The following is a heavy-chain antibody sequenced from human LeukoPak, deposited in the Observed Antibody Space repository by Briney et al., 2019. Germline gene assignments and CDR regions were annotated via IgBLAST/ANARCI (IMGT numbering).Heavy chain of an antibody. D-gene: IGHD6-13*01. CDR1: GFTVSNTY. J-gene: IGHJ2*01. V-gene: IGHV3-66*01. CDR3: VTSPATGNIYFDL. Sequence: GGSLRLSCAGSGFTVSNTYMGWVRQPPGKGLERISVLYRGGNIYYADSVKGRFTISRDNPKNTLYLQMDSLRAEDTAVYHCVTSPATGNIYFDLWGRGTLVAVSS. CDR2: LYRGGNI.